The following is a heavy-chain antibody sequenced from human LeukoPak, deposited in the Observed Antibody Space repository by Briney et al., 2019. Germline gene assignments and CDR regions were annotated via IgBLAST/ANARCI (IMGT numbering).Heavy chain of an antibody. J-gene: IGHJ4*02. V-gene: IGHV4-39*07. Sequence: PSETLSLTCTVSGGSISSSSYYWGWIRQPPGKGLEWIGSIYYSGSTYYNPSLKSRVTISVDTSKNQFSLKLTSVTAADTAVYYCARLYLPATRCDYWGQGTLVTVSS. D-gene: IGHD5-24*01. CDR2: IYYSGST. CDR3: ARLYLPATRCDY. CDR1: GGSISSSSYY.